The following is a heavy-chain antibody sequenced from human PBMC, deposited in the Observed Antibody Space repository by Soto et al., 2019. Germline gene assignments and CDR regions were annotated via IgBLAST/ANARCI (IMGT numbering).Heavy chain of an antibody. J-gene: IGHJ4*02. Sequence: QVQLVRSGAEVKKPGASVKVSCKASGYTFTSYGISWVRQAPGQGLERMGWISAYNGNTNYAQKLQGRVTMTTDTSTSTAYMELRSLRSDDTAVYYCARGGSLVVVAATHYFDYWGQGTLVTVSS. CDR2: ISAYNGNT. CDR1: GYTFTSYG. V-gene: IGHV1-18*01. CDR3: ARGGSLVVVAATHYFDY. D-gene: IGHD2-15*01.